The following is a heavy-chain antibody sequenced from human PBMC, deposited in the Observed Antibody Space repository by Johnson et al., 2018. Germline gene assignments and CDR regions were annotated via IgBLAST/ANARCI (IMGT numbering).Heavy chain of an antibody. V-gene: IGHV3-9*01. CDR2: ISWNSGSI. D-gene: IGHD4-11*01. CDR3: ARDRARRDSNSYGMDV. CDR1: GFTFDDYA. J-gene: IGHJ6*02. Sequence: VQLQESGGGLVQPGRSLRLSCAASGFTFDDYAMHWVRQAPGKGLEWVSGISWNSGSIGYADSVKGRFTISRDNAKNSLYLQMNCLRAEDTAGYYCARDRARRDSNSYGMDVWGQGATVTVSS.